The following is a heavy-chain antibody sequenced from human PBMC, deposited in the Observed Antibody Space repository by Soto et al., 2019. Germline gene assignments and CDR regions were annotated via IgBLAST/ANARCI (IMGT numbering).Heavy chain of an antibody. V-gene: IGHV1-3*01. CDR1: GYTFTSYA. J-gene: IGHJ4*02. CDR3: ARGLQYCSGGSCYSKPVDY. D-gene: IGHD2-15*01. CDR2: INAGNGNT. Sequence: VASVKVSCKASGYTFTSYAMHWVRQAPGQRLEWMGWINAGNGNTKYSQKFQGRVTITRDTSASTAYMELSSLRSEDTAVYYCARGLQYCSGGSCYSKPVDYWGQGTLVTVSS.